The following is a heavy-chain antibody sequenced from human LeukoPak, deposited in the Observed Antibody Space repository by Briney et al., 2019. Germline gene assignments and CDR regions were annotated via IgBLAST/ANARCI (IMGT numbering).Heavy chain of an antibody. J-gene: IGHJ6*03. D-gene: IGHD3-10*01. V-gene: IGHV1-2*02. CDR3: ARAAYYGSGSYYGDYYYYYMDV. CDR2: IIPNSGGT. Sequence: ASVKVSCKASGYTFTSYGISWVRQAPGQGLEWMGWIIPNSGGTNYAQNFQDRVTLTRDTSISTAYMELNSLRSDDTAVYYCARAAYYGSGSYYGDYYYYYMDVWGKGTTVTVSS. CDR1: GYTFTSYG.